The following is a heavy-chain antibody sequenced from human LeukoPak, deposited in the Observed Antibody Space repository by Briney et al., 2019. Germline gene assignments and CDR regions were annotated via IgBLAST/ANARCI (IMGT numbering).Heavy chain of an antibody. CDR3: ATSRGYCSSTSCPPGSFDY. CDR2: ISAYNGNT. Sequence: ASLKVSCKASGYTFTSYGISWVRQAPVQGLEWIGWISAYNGNTNYAQKLQGRVTMTTDTSTSTAYMELRSLRSDDTAVYYCATSRGYCSSTSCPPGSFDYWGQGTLVTVSS. V-gene: IGHV1-18*01. D-gene: IGHD2-2*01. CDR1: GYTFTSYG. J-gene: IGHJ4*02.